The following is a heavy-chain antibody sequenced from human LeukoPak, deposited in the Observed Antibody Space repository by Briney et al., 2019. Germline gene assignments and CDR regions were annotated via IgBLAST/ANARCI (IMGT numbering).Heavy chain of an antibody. CDR3: ARDHDCSSTSCPPLGAFDI. CDR2: IYHGGST. D-gene: IGHD2-2*01. V-gene: IGHV4-30-2*01. J-gene: IGHJ3*02. Sequence: SETLSLTCTVSGGSISSGGYYWSWIRQPPGKGLEWIGYIYHGGSTYYNPSLKSRVTISVDRSKNQFSLKLSSVTAADTAVYYCARDHDCSSTSCPPLGAFDIWGQGTMVTVSS. CDR1: GGSISSGGYY.